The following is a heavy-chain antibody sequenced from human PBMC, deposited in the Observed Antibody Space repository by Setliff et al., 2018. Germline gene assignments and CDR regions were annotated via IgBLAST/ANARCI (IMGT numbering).Heavy chain of an antibody. Sequence: SVKVSCKASGGTFSSYAITWVRQAPGQGLEWMGGIIPIFGTAKYAQKFQGRVTITADESTSTAYMELSSLRSEDTAVYYCARVQQLGTFDYWGQGTLVTVSS. CDR3: ARVQQLGTFDY. D-gene: IGHD6-13*01. V-gene: IGHV1-69*13. J-gene: IGHJ4*02. CDR2: IIPIFGTA. CDR1: GGTFSSYA.